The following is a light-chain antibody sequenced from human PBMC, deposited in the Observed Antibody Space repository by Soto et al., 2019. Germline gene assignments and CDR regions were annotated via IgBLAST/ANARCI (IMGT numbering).Light chain of an antibody. CDR3: QQYNNWPPIT. CDR1: QSVSNN. V-gene: IGKV3-15*01. CDR2: GAS. J-gene: IGKJ5*01. Sequence: EIAMTQSPATLSVSPGEKATLSCRASQSVSNNLAWFQQKPGQVPRLLIYGASNRATGVSARFSGSGSGTEFTLTISSLQSEDFAVYYCQQYNNWPPITFGQGTRLEIK.